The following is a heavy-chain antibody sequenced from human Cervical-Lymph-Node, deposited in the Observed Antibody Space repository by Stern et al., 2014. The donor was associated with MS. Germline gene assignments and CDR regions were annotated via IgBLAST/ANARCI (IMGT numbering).Heavy chain of an antibody. J-gene: IGHJ3*01. CDR3: ATASRYDALDL. CDR2: FDPEDGET. V-gene: IGHV1-24*01. CDR1: GHTLTELF. Sequence: QVQLVQSGAEVKEAGASVKVSCKVSGHTLTELFIHWVRQAPGKGLEWMGGFDPEDGETIYAKKFQGRVTMTEDTSTDIAYMELSSLRSEDTAVYHCATASRYDALDLWGQGTVVTVSS.